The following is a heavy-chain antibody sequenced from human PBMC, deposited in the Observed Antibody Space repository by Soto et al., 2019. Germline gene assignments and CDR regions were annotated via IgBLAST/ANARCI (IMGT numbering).Heavy chain of an antibody. Sequence: QVQLVESGGGVVQPGRSLRLSCAASGFIFSSYGMHWVRQAPGKGLGWVAVISYDGSNRYYADSVKGRFTISRDNSKNTLYLHMNSLGAADTAVYYCAKDLEDAAMVSHPTLDYWGQGTLVTVSS. CDR2: ISYDGSNR. J-gene: IGHJ4*02. V-gene: IGHV3-30*18. CDR3: AKDLEDAAMVSHPTLDY. CDR1: GFIFSSYG. D-gene: IGHD5-18*01.